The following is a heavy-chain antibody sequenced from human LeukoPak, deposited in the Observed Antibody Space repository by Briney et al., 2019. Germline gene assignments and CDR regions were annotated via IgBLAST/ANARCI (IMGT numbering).Heavy chain of an antibody. D-gene: IGHD5-24*01. Sequence: PSETLSLTCTVAGGPFSSFYWGLIRQPPGKGVEWIGHTQSNGKTIYNPSLKSRVTISLDTSRNQFSLKLTSMTAADTALYWCAGVLRVEMVVNYWGQGTLVTVSS. J-gene: IGHJ4*02. CDR1: GGPFSSFY. CDR3: AGVLRVEMVVNY. CDR2: TQSNGKT. V-gene: IGHV4-59*12.